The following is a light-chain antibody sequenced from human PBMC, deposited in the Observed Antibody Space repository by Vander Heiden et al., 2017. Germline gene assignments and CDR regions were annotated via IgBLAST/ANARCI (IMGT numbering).Light chain of an antibody. V-gene: IGLV2-8*01. Sequence: QSSLTQPPSASGSPGQSVTIPCTRSRSDVGFYNYVCWYQQHPAKAHKLMFYEVSKRPSGVPDRFSGSKSGNTASLTVSGRQAEDEADYYCSSYAGNNNVVFGGGTKLTVL. J-gene: IGLJ2*01. CDR3: SSYAGNNNVV. CDR2: EVS. CDR1: RSDVGFYNY.